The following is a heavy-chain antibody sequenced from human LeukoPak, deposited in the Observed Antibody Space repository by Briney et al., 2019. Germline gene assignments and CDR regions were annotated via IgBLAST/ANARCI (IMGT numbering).Heavy chain of an antibody. D-gene: IGHD6-6*01. Sequence: GGSQRLSCTASGFTFGDYAMSWVRQAPGKGLEWVGFIRSKAYGGTTEYAASVKGRFTISRDDSKSIAYLQMNSLKTEDTAVYYCTRDTYSSSPWGQGTLVTVSS. CDR2: IRSKAYGGTT. CDR3: TRDTYSSSP. J-gene: IGHJ5*02. CDR1: GFTFGDYA. V-gene: IGHV3-49*04.